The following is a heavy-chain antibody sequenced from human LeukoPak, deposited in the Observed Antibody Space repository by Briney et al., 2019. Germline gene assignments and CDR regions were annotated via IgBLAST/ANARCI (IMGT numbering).Heavy chain of an antibody. V-gene: IGHV1-2*02. J-gene: IGHJ4*02. CDR3: PRDSCSGGSWYSFDY. D-gene: IGHD2-15*01. Sequence: ASVKVSCKASGHTFTGYYMHWVRQGPGQGLEWMGWINPNRGGTNYAQKSQGRVTMTRDTSISTAYMELSRLRSDDTAVYYCPRDSCSGGSWYSFDYWGQGTLVTVSS. CDR2: INPNRGGT. CDR1: GHTFTGYY.